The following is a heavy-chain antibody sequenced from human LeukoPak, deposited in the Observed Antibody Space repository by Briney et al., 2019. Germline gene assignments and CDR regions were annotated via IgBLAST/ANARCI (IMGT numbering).Heavy chain of an antibody. D-gene: IGHD1-20*01. CDR1: GFTFTNYY. J-gene: IGHJ4*02. V-gene: IGHV3-74*03. CDR2: INSDGRDT. CDR3: ATFGYNWSLGY. Sequence: PAGGSLRLSCAASGFTFTNYYVHWVRQPPGKGLVWVSRINSDGRDTTYVDSVKGRFTISRDNAKNTVYLQMNSLRAEDTAVYYCATFGYNWSLGYWGQGALVTVSS.